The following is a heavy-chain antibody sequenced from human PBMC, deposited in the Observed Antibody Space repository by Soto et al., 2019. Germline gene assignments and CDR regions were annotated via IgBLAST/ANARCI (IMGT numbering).Heavy chain of an antibody. CDR3: VSPHSESSNAFDL. V-gene: IGHV3-30*04. J-gene: IGHJ5*02. CDR2: ISYDGENQ. Sequence: GGSLRLSCAASGFSFSHYAMHWVRQPPGKGLEWVALISYDGENQYFTDSVRGRFTISRDNSKTAVYLEMNDLRLDDTATYYCVSPHSESSNAFDLWGQGTLVTVSS. CDR1: GFSFSHYA. D-gene: IGHD3-10*01.